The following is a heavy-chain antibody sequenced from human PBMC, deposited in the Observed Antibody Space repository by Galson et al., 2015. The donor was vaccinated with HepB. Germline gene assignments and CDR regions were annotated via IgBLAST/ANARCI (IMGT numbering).Heavy chain of an antibody. Sequence: SVKVSCKASGYTFTSYYMHWVRQAPGQGLEWMGIINPSGGSTSYAQKLQGRVTMTRDTSTSTVYMELSSLRSEDTAVYYCARGGNILTGLPGDFDYWGQGTLVTVSS. J-gene: IGHJ4*02. CDR3: ARGGNILTGLPGDFDY. CDR1: GYTFTSYY. D-gene: IGHD3-9*01. CDR2: INPSGGST. V-gene: IGHV1-46*04.